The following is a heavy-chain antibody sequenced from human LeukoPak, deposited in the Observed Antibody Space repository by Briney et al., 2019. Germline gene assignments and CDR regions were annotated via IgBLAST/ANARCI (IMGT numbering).Heavy chain of an antibody. J-gene: IGHJ4*02. V-gene: IGHV1-69*05. CDR3: ARGYDYSTQGIYNY. Sequence: SVKVSCKASGGTFSSYATSWVRQAPGQGLEWMGGIIPIFVTANYAKKFQGRVTITTDESTSTAYMELSSLRSEDTAVYYCARGYDYSTQGIYNYWGQGTLVTVSS. D-gene: IGHD4-11*01. CDR2: IIPIFVTA. CDR1: GGTFSSYA.